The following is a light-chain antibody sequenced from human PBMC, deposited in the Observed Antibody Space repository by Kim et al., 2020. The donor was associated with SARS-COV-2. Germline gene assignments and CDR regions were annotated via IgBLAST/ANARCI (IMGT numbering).Light chain of an antibody. CDR3: QQRANWPIT. Sequence: EIVLTQSAATLSLSPGERATLSCRASQSVSSNLAWYQQKPGQAPRLLIYDASNRATGIPARFSGSGSGTDFTLTISSLEPEDFAVDYCQQRANWPITVGQGTRLEIK. CDR1: QSVSSN. CDR2: DAS. J-gene: IGKJ5*01. V-gene: IGKV3-11*01.